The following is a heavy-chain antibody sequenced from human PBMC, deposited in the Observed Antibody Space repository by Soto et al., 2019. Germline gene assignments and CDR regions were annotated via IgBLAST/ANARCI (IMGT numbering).Heavy chain of an antibody. CDR2: IYPGDSDT. J-gene: IGHJ6*02. CDR1: GYSFTSYW. D-gene: IGHD1-26*01. Sequence: PGESLKISCQGSGYSFTSYWIGWVRQMPGKGLEWMGIIYPGDSDTRYSPSFQGQVTISADKSISTAYLQWSSLKASDTAMYYCARHGAIMRGFSYYYGMDVWGQGTTVTVSS. CDR3: ARHGAIMRGFSYYYGMDV. V-gene: IGHV5-51*01.